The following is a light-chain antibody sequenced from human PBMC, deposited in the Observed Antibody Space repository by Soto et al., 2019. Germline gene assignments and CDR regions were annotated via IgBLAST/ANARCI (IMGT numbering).Light chain of an antibody. J-gene: IGKJ4*01. CDR3: IQALQTPFT. V-gene: IGKV2-28*01. CDR1: QSLLHSTGRYY. Sequence: DIVMTQSPLSLPVTPGEPASISCRSSQSLLHSTGRYYLDWYLQKPGQSPQLLIYLGSHRASGVPDRFSGSGSGTDFTLTISRVEAEDVGIYYCIQALQTPFTFGRGTRVEIK. CDR2: LGS.